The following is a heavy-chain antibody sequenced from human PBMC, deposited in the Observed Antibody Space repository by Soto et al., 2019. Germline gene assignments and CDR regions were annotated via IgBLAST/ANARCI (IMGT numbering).Heavy chain of an antibody. V-gene: IGHV1-69*13. Sequence: ASVKVSCKASGGTFSSYAISWVRQAPGQGLEWMGGIIPIFGTANYAQKFQGRVTITADESTSTAYMELSSLRSEDTAVYYCARGPYCGGDCYSQYYFDYWGQGTLVTVSS. CDR2: IIPIFGTA. D-gene: IGHD2-21*02. CDR3: ARGPYCGGDCYSQYYFDY. CDR1: GGTFSSYA. J-gene: IGHJ4*02.